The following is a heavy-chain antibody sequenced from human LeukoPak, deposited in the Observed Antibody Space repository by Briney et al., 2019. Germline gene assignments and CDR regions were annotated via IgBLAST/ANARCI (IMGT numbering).Heavy chain of an antibody. J-gene: IGHJ4*02. D-gene: IGHD5-18*01. CDR3: ARGLDASMETAYDY. V-gene: IGHV1-69*05. CDR2: IIPIFGTS. Sequence: GSSVKVSCXASGGSFNAYAISWVRQAPGQGLEWMGGIIPIFGTSNYAQKLQGRVTISTDESTSTAYMEVSSLRSEDTAIYYCARGLDASMETAYDYWGQRTLVTVSS. CDR1: GGSFNAYA.